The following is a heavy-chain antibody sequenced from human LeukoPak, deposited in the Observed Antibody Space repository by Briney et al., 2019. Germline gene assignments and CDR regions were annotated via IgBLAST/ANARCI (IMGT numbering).Heavy chain of an antibody. J-gene: IGHJ4*02. CDR2: INHSGST. CDR3: ARGLRRVVTAIFDY. V-gene: IGHV4-34*01. D-gene: IGHD2-21*02. Sequence: ETLSLTCAVYGGSFSGCYWSWIRQPPGKGLEWIGEINHSGSTNYNPSLKSRVTISVDTSKNQFSLKLSSVTAADTAVYYCARGLRRVVTAIFDYWGQGTLVTVSS. CDR1: GGSFSGCY.